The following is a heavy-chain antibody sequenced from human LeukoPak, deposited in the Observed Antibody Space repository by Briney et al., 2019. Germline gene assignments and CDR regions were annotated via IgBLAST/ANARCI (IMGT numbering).Heavy chain of an antibody. V-gene: IGHV3-7*01. Sequence: GGSLRLSCAASGFTFSSYWMSWVRQAPGKGLEWVANIKQDGSEKYYVDSVKGRFTISRDNAKNSLYLQMNSLRAEDTAVYYCARDGGYTNYANSMDVWGQGTTVTVSS. D-gene: IGHD4-4*01. CDR3: ARDGGYTNYANSMDV. J-gene: IGHJ6*02. CDR1: GFTFSSYW. CDR2: IKQDGSEK.